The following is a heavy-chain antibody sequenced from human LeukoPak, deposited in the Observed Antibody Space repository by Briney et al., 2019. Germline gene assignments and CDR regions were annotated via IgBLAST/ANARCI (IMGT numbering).Heavy chain of an antibody. Sequence: GESLKISCKGSGYSFTSYWIGWVRQMPGKGLEWRGIIYPGDSDKRYSPSFQGQVTISADKSISTASLQWGSLKASDTAMYYCASLISSVPYHDAFDIWVQGTMVTVSS. V-gene: IGHV5-51*01. D-gene: IGHD3-16*01. J-gene: IGHJ3*02. CDR1: GYSFTSYW. CDR3: ASLISSVPYHDAFDI. CDR2: IYPGDSDK.